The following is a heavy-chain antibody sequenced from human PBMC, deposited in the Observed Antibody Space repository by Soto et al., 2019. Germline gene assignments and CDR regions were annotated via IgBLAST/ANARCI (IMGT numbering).Heavy chain of an antibody. D-gene: IGHD3-3*01. V-gene: IGHV4-4*02. J-gene: IGHJ5*02. CDR2: NYHSGST. Sequence: QVQLQESGPGLVKPSGTLSLTCAVSGGSISSSNWWSWVRQPPGKGLEWMGVNYHSGSTNYNTSLKSRVTRSGDKPKNQFSLKLSSVTATDTAVYYCAAQYTQRFLEWLNWFDPWGQGTLVTVSS. CDR3: AAQYTQRFLEWLNWFDP. CDR1: GGSISSSNW.